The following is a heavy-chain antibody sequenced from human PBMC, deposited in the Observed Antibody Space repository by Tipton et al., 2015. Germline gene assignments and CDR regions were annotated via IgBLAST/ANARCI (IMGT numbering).Heavy chain of an antibody. Sequence: VQLVQSGPEVKPSETLSLTCSVSGDSIRNFHWSWIRQHPGKGLEWIGYIYDSGSTYYNPSLKSRVTISVDTSKNQFSLKLTSVTAADTAVYYCARGYGRMVRGVHFDYWGQGTLVTVSS. V-gene: IGHV4-31*03. CDR1: GDSIRNFH. J-gene: IGHJ4*02. D-gene: IGHD3-10*01. CDR3: ARGYGRMVRGVHFDY. CDR2: IYDSGST.